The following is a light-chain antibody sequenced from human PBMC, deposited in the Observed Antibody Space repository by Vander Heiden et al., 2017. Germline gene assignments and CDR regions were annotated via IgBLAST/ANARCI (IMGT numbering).Light chain of an antibody. CDR1: QSVLYSSNNKNY. V-gene: IGKV4-1*01. Sequence: DIVLIQSPDSLADSLVARATINCKSSQSVLYSSNNKNYLAWYQQKPGQPPKLIIYWASTRESGVADRFSGSGSGTDFTLTISSLQAEDVAVYYWQQYYSTPFTFGPGTKVDIK. CDR2: WAS. J-gene: IGKJ3*01. CDR3: QQYYSTPFT.